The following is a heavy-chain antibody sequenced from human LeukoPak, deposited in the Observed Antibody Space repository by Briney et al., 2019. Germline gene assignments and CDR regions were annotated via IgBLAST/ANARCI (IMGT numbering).Heavy chain of an antibody. Sequence: PGGSLRLSCAASGFTFSSYSMNWVRQAPGKGLEWVSSISSSSSYIYYADSVKGRFTISRDNAKNSLYLQMNSLRAEDTAVYYCARYHRGIFSPFDYWGQGTLVTVSS. CDR2: ISSSSSYI. CDR1: GFTFSSYS. J-gene: IGHJ4*02. V-gene: IGHV3-21*01. CDR3: ARYHRGIFSPFDY.